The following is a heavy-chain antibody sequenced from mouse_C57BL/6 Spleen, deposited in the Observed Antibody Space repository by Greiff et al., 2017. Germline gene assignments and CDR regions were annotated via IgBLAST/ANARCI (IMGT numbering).Heavy chain of an antibody. CDR1: GYSITSGYD. J-gene: IGHJ1*03. V-gene: IGHV3-1*01. CDR2: ISYSGST. D-gene: IGHD1-1*01. Sequence: DVQLQESGPGMVKPSQSLSLTCTVTGYSITSGYDWHWIRHFPGNKLEWMGYISYSGSTNYNPSLKSRISITHDTSKNHFFLKLNSVTTEDTATYYCASAIILRGEGYFDVWGTGTTVTVSS. CDR3: ASAIILRGEGYFDV.